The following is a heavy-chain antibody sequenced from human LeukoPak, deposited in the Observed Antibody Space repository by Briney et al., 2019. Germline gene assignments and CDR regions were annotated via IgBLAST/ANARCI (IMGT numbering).Heavy chain of an antibody. CDR3: ARDPSQWYSPDYFDY. J-gene: IGHJ4*02. D-gene: IGHD2-15*01. Sequence: ASVKVSCKASGYTFTSYGISWVRQAPGHGLEWMGWFRANNGNTNYAQKLQGRVTMTTDTSTSTAYMELRSLRSDYTAVYYCARDPSQWYSPDYFDYWGQGTLVTVSS. V-gene: IGHV1-18*01. CDR2: FRANNGNT. CDR1: GYTFTSYG.